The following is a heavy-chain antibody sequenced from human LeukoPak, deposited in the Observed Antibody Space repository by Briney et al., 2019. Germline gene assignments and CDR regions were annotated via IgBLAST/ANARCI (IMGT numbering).Heavy chain of an antibody. Sequence: GASVKVSCTTSGYIFTGYSMHWVRQAPGQGLEWMGWINPNSGGTHYAQKFQGRVTMTRDTSINTAYMELSSLRSDDTAVYYCARAELQCYFDYWGQGTLVTVSS. V-gene: IGHV1-2*02. D-gene: IGHD1-7*01. CDR1: GYIFTGYS. CDR3: ARAELQCYFDY. J-gene: IGHJ4*02. CDR2: INPNSGGT.